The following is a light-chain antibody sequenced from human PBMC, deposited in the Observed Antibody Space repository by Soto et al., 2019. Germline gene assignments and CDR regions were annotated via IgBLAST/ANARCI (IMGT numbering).Light chain of an antibody. J-gene: IGKJ1*01. CDR2: GAS. V-gene: IGKV3D-15*01. CDR1: RSVSTN. Sequence: EIVMTQSPDSLSVSPGERATLSCRASRSVSTNLAWYQQKPGQAPRLLIYGASTTATGIPARFSGSGSGTEFTLTISSLQSEDFAVYYCQQFDTWPRTFGQGTKVEI. CDR3: QQFDTWPRT.